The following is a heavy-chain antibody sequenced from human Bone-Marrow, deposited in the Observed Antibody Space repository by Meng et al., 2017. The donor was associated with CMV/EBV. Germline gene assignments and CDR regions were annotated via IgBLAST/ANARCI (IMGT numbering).Heavy chain of an antibody. D-gene: IGHD6-13*01. CDR3: ARQLVPLYYYGMDV. J-gene: IGHJ6*02. CDR2: IDWDDDK. Sequence: SGPTLVKPTATLTLTCTVSGFSLSNARMGVSWIRQPPGKALEWLALIDWDDDKYYSTSLKTRLTISKDTPKNQVVLTMTNMDPVDTATYYCARQLVPLYYYGMDVWGQGTTVTVSS. V-gene: IGHV2-70*01. CDR1: GFSLSNARMG.